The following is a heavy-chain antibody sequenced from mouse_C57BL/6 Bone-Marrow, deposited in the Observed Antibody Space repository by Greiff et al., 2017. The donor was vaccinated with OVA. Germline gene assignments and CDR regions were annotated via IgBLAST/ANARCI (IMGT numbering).Heavy chain of an antibody. CDR3: TRSYSNYGDFDY. V-gene: IGHV1-15*01. D-gene: IGHD2-5*01. CDR2: IDPETGGT. CDR1: GYTFTDYE. J-gene: IGHJ2*01. Sequence: VQLQRSGAELVRPGASVTLSCKASGYTFTDYEMHWVKQTPVHGLEWIGAIDPETGGTAYNQKFKGKAILTADKSSSTAYMELRSLTSEDSAVYYCTRSYSNYGDFDYWGQGTTLTVSS.